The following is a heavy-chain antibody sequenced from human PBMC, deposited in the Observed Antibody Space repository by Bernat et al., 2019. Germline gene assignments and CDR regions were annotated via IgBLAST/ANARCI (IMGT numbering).Heavy chain of an antibody. CDR1: GFTFDDYA. CDR3: AQGIGGQHNGMDV. V-gene: IGHV3-9*01. D-gene: IGHD3-10*01. J-gene: IGHJ6*02. Sequence: EVQLVESGGGVVQPGRSLRLSCAASGFTFDDYAMHWVRQAPGKGLEWVAGISWNSGSIGYADSVKGRFTISRDNAKNSLYLQMNSLRAEDTALYYCAQGIGGQHNGMDVWGQGTTVTVSS. CDR2: ISWNSGSI.